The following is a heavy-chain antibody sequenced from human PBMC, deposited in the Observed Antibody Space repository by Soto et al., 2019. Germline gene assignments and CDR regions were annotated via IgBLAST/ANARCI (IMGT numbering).Heavy chain of an antibody. V-gene: IGHV3-73*01. CDR3: AIEAAGFGH. D-gene: IGHD6-13*01. J-gene: IGHJ4*02. CDR2: IRSKASNYAT. Sequence: EVPLVESGGGLVQPGGSMRLSCAASGFSFSVSSMHWVRQASGKGLEWLGRIRSKASNYATTYSESVRGRFIISRDDSQDTMFLQMNSLRTEDTAMYYCAIEAAGFGHWGQGTLVTVSS. CDR1: GFSFSVSS.